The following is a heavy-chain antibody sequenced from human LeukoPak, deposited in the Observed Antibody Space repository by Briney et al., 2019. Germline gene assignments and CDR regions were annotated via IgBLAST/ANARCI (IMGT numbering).Heavy chain of an antibody. Sequence: SVKVSCKASGGTFSSYAISWVRQAPGQGLEWMGGIIPIFGTANYAQKFQGRVTIAADKSTSTAYMELSSLGSEDTAVYYCARAEPLRYFDWPMDVWGKGTTVTVSS. D-gene: IGHD3-9*01. CDR2: IIPIFGTA. CDR1: GGTFSSYA. V-gene: IGHV1-69*06. CDR3: ARAEPLRYFDWPMDV. J-gene: IGHJ6*04.